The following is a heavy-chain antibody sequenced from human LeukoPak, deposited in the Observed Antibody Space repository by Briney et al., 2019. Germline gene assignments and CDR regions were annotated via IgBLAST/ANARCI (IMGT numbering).Heavy chain of an antibody. Sequence: ASVKVSCKASGYTFTSYAMHWVRQAPGQRPEWMGWINAGNANTKYSQKFQGRVTITADESTSTAYMELSSLRSEDTAVYYCARDPSRDSGSYGAFDIWGQGTMVTVSS. D-gene: IGHD1-26*01. J-gene: IGHJ3*02. CDR1: GYTFTSYA. CDR3: ARDPSRDSGSYGAFDI. V-gene: IGHV1-3*01. CDR2: INAGNANT.